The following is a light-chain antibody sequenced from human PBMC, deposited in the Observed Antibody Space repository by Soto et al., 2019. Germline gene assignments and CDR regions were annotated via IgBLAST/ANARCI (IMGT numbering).Light chain of an antibody. J-gene: IGLJ1*01. CDR1: SSNIGRNY. CDR2: SNN. V-gene: IGLV1-47*02. Sequence: QSVRTQPPSASGTPGQRVTISCSGSSSNIGRNYVYWYQQLPGTAPKLLIYSNNQRPSGVPDRFSGSKSGTSASLAISGLRSEDEADYYCAAWDDSLSGSYVFGTGTKVTVL. CDR3: AAWDDSLSGSYV.